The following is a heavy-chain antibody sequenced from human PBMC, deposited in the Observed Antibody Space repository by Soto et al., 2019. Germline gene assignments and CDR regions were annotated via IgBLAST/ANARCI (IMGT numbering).Heavy chain of an antibody. V-gene: IGHV1-18*01. CDR3: AREKWGSGSRWLDP. D-gene: IGHD6-19*01. Sequence: GASVKVSCKASGYTFTSYGVTWVRQAPGQGLEWMAWISPYSGNTNYAQNLQGRVTMTTDTSTSTAYMELRSLRSDDTAVYYCAREKWGSGSRWLDPWGQGTLVTVS. CDR1: GYTFTSYG. CDR2: ISPYSGNT. J-gene: IGHJ5*02.